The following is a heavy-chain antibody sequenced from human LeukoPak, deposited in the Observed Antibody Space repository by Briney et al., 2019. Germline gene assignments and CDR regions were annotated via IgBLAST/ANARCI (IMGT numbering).Heavy chain of an antibody. J-gene: IGHJ5*01. Sequence: GGSLRLSCAASGFTFSSYAMSWVRQAPGKGLEWVAVISYDGSNKYYADSVKGRFTISRDNSKNTLFLHMNSLRAEDTATYYCAIRGQYFKFDSWGHGTLVTVSS. CDR2: ISYDGSNK. D-gene: IGHD2/OR15-2a*01. CDR3: AIRGQYFKFDS. CDR1: GFTFSSYA. V-gene: IGHV3-30*03.